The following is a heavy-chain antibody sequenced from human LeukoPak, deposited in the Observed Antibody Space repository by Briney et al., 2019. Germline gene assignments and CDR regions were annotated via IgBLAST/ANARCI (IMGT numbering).Heavy chain of an antibody. CDR1: GFTFRNFA. J-gene: IGHJ4*02. V-gene: IGHV3-23*01. CDR2: ISGSGSAT. Sequence: GGSLRLSCAASGFTFRNFAMNWVRQTPEKGLEWVSTISGSGSATYYADSVKGRFIISRDNSNNTLYLQMNSLRAEDTATYYCAKDPNQAVPGFCDSWGQGSLVTV. D-gene: IGHD6-19*01. CDR3: AKDPNQAVPGFCDS.